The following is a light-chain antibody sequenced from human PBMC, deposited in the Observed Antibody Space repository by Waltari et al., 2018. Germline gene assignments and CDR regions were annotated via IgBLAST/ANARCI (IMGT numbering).Light chain of an antibody. CDR3: QVWDADTDPGV. CDR1: KNESKS. V-gene: IGLV3-21*01. J-gene: IGLJ1*01. Sequence: SYVLTQPPSVSVAPGETARITCVGHKNESKSVNRYRQRPGQAPVLVISYDSHRPPGIPERFSGSNSGNTATLTISRVEAGDEADYYCQVWDADTDPGVFGTGTEVTVL. CDR2: YDS.